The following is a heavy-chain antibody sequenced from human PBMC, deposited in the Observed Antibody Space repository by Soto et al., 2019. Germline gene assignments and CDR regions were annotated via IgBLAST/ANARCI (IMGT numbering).Heavy chain of an antibody. CDR2: ISGSGSTI. V-gene: IGHV3-23*01. CDR3: AKVFYYYDSSGYYYFDY. D-gene: IGHD3-22*01. Sequence: GGSLRLSCAASGFTFSSYAVSWVRQAPGKGPEWISSISGSGSTIYYADSVKGRFTISRDNSKNTLYLQMSSLRAEDTAVYYSAKVFYYYDSSGYYYFDYWGQGTLVTVSS. CDR1: GFTFSSYA. J-gene: IGHJ4*02.